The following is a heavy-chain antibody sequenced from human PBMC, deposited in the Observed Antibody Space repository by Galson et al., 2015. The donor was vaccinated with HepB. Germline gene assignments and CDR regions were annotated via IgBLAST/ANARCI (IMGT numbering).Heavy chain of an antibody. CDR1: GGSFSGYY. CDR3: ARQVATIDFDY. V-gene: IGHV4-34*01. D-gene: IGHD5-12*01. J-gene: IGHJ4*02. Sequence: ETLSLTCAVYGGSFSGYYWSWIRQPPGKGLEWIGEINHSGSTNYNPSLKSRVTISVDTSKNQFSLKLSSVTAADTAVYYCARQVATIDFDYWGQGTLVTVSS. CDR2: INHSGST.